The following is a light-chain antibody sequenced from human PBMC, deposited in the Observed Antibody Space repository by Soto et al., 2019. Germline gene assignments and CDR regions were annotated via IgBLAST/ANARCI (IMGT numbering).Light chain of an antibody. CDR3: QQYDSPPPWT. CDR1: QTVSSSY. V-gene: IGKV3-20*01. CDR2: GAS. J-gene: IGKJ1*01. Sequence: ETVLTQSPGTLSVSPGERVTLSCRASQTVSSSYLVWYQQKPGQAPRLLIYGASYRATGIPDRFRGSGSGTVFTLTIDNLEPEGFAVYYCQQYDSPPPWTFGPGTKVEI.